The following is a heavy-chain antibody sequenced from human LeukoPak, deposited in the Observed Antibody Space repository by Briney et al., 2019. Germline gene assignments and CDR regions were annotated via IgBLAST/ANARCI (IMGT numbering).Heavy chain of an antibody. CDR3: SLWFGELLSGGYFDY. CDR1: GGSINNNIHY. J-gene: IGHJ4*02. Sequence: PSETLSLTCTVSGGSINNNIHYWGWIRQPPGKGLEWIGTIFYSGQTYYNPSFKSRVTISVDTSKNQFSLKLSSVTAADTAVYYWSLWFGELLSGGYFDYWGQGTLVTVSS. V-gene: IGHV4-39*07. CDR2: IFYSGQT. D-gene: IGHD3-10*01.